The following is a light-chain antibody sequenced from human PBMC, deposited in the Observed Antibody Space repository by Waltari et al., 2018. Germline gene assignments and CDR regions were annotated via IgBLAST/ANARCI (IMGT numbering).Light chain of an antibody. J-gene: IGLJ1*01. V-gene: IGLV2-14*01. CDR2: EVS. Sequence: QSALTQPASVSGSPGQSITISCSGTDSDVGAYDFVSWYQQHPGKAPHLIIYEVSNLPSGIYDRFSASQSGNTAALTISGLQAEDEADYYCSSYTTSSAPGVFGTGTRVTVL. CDR3: SSYTTSSAPGV. CDR1: DSDVGAYDF.